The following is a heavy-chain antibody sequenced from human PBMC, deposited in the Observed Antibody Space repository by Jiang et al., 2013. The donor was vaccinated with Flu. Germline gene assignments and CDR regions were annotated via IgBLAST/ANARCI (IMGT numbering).Heavy chain of an antibody. D-gene: IGHD3-16*01. V-gene: IGHV6-1*01. CDR2: TYCRSKWYN. J-gene: IGHJ4*02. Sequence: GRTYCRSKWYNDYAVSVKSRITFSPDTSKNQFSLHLNSVTPEDAAVYYCARYYDDNGGYFDYWGQGTLVTVSS. CDR3: ARYYDDNGGYFDY.